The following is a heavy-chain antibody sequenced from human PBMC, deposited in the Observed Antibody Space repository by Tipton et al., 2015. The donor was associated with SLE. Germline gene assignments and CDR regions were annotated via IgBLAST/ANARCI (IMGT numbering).Heavy chain of an antibody. J-gene: IGHJ3*02. D-gene: IGHD2-21*01. CDR2: IYYSGST. CDR1: GGSISSGDYY. CDR3: ARDRWGVIKGGDDAFDI. V-gene: IGHV4-30-4*01. Sequence: TLSLTCTVSGGSISSGDYYWSWIRQPPGKGLEWIGYIYYSGSTYYNPSLKSRVTISVDMSKNQFSLKLSSVTAADTAVYYCARDRWGVIKGGDDAFDIWGQGTMVTVSS.